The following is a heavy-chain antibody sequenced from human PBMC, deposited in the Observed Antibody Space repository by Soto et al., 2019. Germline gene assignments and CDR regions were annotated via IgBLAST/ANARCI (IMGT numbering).Heavy chain of an antibody. CDR2: IWYDGSNK. J-gene: IGHJ6*02. V-gene: IGHV3-33*01. CDR1: GFTFSSYG. CDR3: ARDPYSSSSLGYCTNGVCYPPTDV. Sequence: GGSLRLSCAASGFTFSSYGMHWVRQALGKGLEWVAVIWYDGSNKYYADSVKGRFTISRDNSKNTLYLQMNSLRAEDTAVYYCARDPYSSSSLGYCTNGVCYPPTDVWGQGTTVTVSS. D-gene: IGHD2-8*01.